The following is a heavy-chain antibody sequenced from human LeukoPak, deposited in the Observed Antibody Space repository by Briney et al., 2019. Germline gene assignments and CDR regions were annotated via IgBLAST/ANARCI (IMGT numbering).Heavy chain of an antibody. D-gene: IGHD5-24*01. CDR1: GFTFSSYG. J-gene: IGHJ2*01. V-gene: IGHV3-33*01. CDR2: IWYDGSNK. Sequence: GRSLRLSCAASGFTFSSYGMHWVRQAPGKGLEWVAVIWYDGSNKYYADSVKGRFTISRDNSKNTLYLQKNSLRAEDTAVYYCARIPLDGHWYFDLWGRGTLVTVSS. CDR3: ARIPLDGHWYFDL.